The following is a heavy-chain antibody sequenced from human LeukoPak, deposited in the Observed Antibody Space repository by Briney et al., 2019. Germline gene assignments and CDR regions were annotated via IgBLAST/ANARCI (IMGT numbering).Heavy chain of an antibody. CDR3: AKDRYGDSGGYFDL. V-gene: IGHV3-23*01. J-gene: IGHJ2*01. CDR1: GITFSSYA. Sequence: QPGGSLRLSCAPSGITFSSYAMSWVRQAPGKGLEWVSAISGTGGRIYYGDSVKGRFTIPRDNSKNTLYLQMNSLRAEDTAIYYCAKDRYGDSGGYFDLWGRGTLVTVSS. D-gene: IGHD4-17*01. CDR2: ISGTGGRI.